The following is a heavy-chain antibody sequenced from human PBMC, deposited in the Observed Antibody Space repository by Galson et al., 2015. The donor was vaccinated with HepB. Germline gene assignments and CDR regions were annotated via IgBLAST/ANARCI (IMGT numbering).Heavy chain of an antibody. CDR2: IYPGDSDT. Sequence: QSGAEVKKPGESLKISCRGSGYSFSSYWIGWVRQMPGKGLEWMGIIYPGDSDTKYSPSFQGHVTFSADKSISTAYLQWSSLKASDTAMYFCARCHDTDGTIAASGVDHWGQGTLVTVSS. V-gene: IGHV5-51*03. CDR1: GYSFSSYW. CDR3: ARCHDTDGTIAASGVDH. D-gene: IGHD6-13*01. J-gene: IGHJ4*02.